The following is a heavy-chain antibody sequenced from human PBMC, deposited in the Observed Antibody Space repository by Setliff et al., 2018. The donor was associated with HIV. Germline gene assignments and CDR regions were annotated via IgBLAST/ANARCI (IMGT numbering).Heavy chain of an antibody. V-gene: IGHV3-20*04. D-gene: IGHD6-13*01. J-gene: IGHJ4*02. CDR2: TNWKGDRR. Sequence: GGSLRLSCSASGFKFDDYGMSWVRQAPGKGLEWVSGTNWKGDRRSYADSVKGRFTVSRDNDKNSLYLQMNSLRVEDTAFYYCAREDSSWYGSLDYWGQGTPVTVSS. CDR1: GFKFDDYG. CDR3: AREDSSWYGSLDY.